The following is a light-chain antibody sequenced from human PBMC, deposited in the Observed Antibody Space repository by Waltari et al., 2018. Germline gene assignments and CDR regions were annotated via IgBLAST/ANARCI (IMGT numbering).Light chain of an antibody. V-gene: IGKV3-20*01. J-gene: IGKJ1*01. CDR1: QSVSSRY. Sequence: EIVLTQSPGTLSSSPGERATLSCRPSQSVSSRYLAWYQQKPGQAPRLLIHGASSRATGIPDRVSGSGSGTDFILTISRLEPEDFAVYYCQQYGSSPGTFGQGTKVEIK. CDR2: GAS. CDR3: QQYGSSPGT.